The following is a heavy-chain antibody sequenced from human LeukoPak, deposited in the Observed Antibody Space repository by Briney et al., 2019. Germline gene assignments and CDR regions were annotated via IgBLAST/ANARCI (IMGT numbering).Heavy chain of an antibody. V-gene: IGHV3-49*03. CDR1: GFTFGDYA. J-gene: IGHJ4*02. D-gene: IGHD3-22*01. CDR2: IRSKAYGGTT. CDR3: TRDYYDSSGEQLFDY. Sequence: GGSLRLTCTASGFTFGDYAMSWFRQAPGKGLEWAGFIRSKAYGGTTEYAASVKGRFTISRDDSKSIAYLQMNSLKTEDTAVYYCTRDYYDSSGEQLFDYWGQGTLVTVSS.